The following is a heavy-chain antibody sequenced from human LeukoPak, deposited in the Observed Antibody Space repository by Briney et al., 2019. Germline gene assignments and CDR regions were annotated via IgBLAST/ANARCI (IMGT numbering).Heavy chain of an antibody. CDR1: GFTFSSYW. V-gene: IGHV3-7*01. J-gene: IGHJ4*02. Sequence: GGSLRLSCAASGFTFSSYWMSWVRQAPGKGLEWVANIKQDGSEKYYVDSVKGRFTISRDSAKNSLYLQMNSLRAEDTAVYYCARAKDFWSGYYDYWSQGTLVTVSS. D-gene: IGHD3-3*01. CDR2: IKQDGSEK. CDR3: ARAKDFWSGYYDY.